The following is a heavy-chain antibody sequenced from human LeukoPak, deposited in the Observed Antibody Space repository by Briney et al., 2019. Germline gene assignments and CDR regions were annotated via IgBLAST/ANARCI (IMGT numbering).Heavy chain of an antibody. V-gene: IGHV4-34*01. D-gene: IGHD6-13*01. J-gene: IGHJ2*01. CDR2: INHSGST. CDR3: ARPYSSSRYGWYFDL. Sequence: TETLSLTCAVYGGCFSGYSWSWIRQPPGKGLEWMVEINHSGSTYYNPSLKSRVTISVDTSKNQFSLKLSSVIAAETAVYYCARPYSSSRYGWYFDLWGRGTLVTVSS. CDR1: GGCFSGYS.